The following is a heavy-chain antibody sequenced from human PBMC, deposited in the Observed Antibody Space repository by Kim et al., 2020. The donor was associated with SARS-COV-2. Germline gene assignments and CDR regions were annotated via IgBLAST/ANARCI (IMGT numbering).Heavy chain of an antibody. J-gene: IGHJ4*02. D-gene: IGHD3-10*01. CDR2: ISYDGSNK. V-gene: IGHV3-30*04. CDR3: ARDHLTFGMDGGPGDY. Sequence: GGSLRLSCAASGFTFSSYAMHWVRQAPGKGLEWVAVISYDGSNKYYADSVKGRFTISRDNSKNTLYLQMNSLRAEDTAVYYCARDHLTFGMDGGPGDYWGQGTLVTVSS. CDR1: GFTFSSYA.